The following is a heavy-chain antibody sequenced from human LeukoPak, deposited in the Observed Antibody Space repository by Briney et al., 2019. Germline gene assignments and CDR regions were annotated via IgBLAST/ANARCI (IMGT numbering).Heavy chain of an antibody. V-gene: IGHV4-59*01. Sequence: SETLSLTCTVSGGSISSYYWSWIRQPPGKGLEWIGYIYYSGSTNYNPSLKSRVTISVDTSKNQFSLKLSSVTAADTAVYYCAREAPDYGMDVWGQGTTVTVSS. CDR2: IYYSGST. CDR1: GGSISSYY. CDR3: AREAPDYGMDV. J-gene: IGHJ6*02.